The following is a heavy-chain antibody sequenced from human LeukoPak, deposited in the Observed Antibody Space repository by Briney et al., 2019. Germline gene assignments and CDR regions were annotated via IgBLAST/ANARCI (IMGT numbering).Heavy chain of an antibody. CDR3: ARGSLDRGGPRLDY. CDR2: INPDSGGT. CDR1: GYTFTDYY. D-gene: IGHD2-15*01. Sequence: ASVKVSCKASGYTFTDYYMHWVRQAPGQGLEWMGWINPDSGGTRYSQKFQGRVTMTRDTSINTVYMELSRLRSDDTAVYYCARGSLDRGGPRLDYWGQGTLVTVSS. V-gene: IGHV1-2*02. J-gene: IGHJ4*02.